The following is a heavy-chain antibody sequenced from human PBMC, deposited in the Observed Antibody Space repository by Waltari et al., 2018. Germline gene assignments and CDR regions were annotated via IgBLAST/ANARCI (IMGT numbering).Heavy chain of an antibody. J-gene: IGHJ6*03. CDR1: GYTFTGYY. Sequence: QVQLVQSGAEVKKPGASVKVSCKASGYTFTGYYMHWVRQAPGQGLEWMGWSNPSSGGTNYAQQFQGRVTMTRDTSSSTAYMELSRLRSDDTAVYYCATGELSAARPYYYYMDVWGKGTTVTISS. V-gene: IGHV1-2*02. D-gene: IGHD2-2*01. CDR2: SNPSSGGT. CDR3: ATGELSAARPYYYYMDV.